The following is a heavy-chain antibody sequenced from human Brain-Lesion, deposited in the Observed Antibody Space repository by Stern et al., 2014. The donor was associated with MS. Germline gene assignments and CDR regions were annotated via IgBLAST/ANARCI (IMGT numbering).Heavy chain of an antibody. Sequence: KESGPGLVKPSETLSLTCTVAGGSVSSTSYAWAWIRQPPGKGLEWIGTIYYSGNTYYSPSLKSRLTISLDRPKNQSPLQLRCVTAADTAVYYCAGEEDIRYCSGGSCTGNWFDPWGQGTLVTVSS. D-gene: IGHD2-15*01. CDR1: GGSVSSTSYA. J-gene: IGHJ5*02. CDR2: IYYSGNT. CDR3: AGEEDIRYCSGGSCTGNWFDP. V-gene: IGHV4-39*01.